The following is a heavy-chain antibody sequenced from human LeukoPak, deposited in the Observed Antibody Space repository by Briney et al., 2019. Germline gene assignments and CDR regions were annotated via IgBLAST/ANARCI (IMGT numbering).Heavy chain of an antibody. V-gene: IGHV3-23*01. D-gene: IGHD3-10*01. CDR1: GFTFSSYG. Sequence: GGSLRLSCAASGFTFSSYGMSWVRQAPGKGLEWVSAISGSGGSTYYADSVKGRFTISRDNSKNTLYLQMNSLRAEDTAVYYCARRRRTLYGSGSYTFDYWGQGTLVTVSS. J-gene: IGHJ4*02. CDR2: ISGSGGST. CDR3: ARRRRTLYGSGSYTFDY.